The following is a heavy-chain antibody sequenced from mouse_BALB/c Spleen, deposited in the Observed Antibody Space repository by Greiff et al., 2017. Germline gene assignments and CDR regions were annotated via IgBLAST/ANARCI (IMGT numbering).Heavy chain of an antibody. CDR3: ARDGHSAMDY. Sequence: EVKLMESGGGLVKPGGSLKLSCAASGFTFSDYYMYWVRQTPEKRLEWVATISDGGSYTYYPDSVKGRFTISRDNAKNNLYLQMSSLKSEDTAMYYFARDGHSAMDYWGQGTSVTVSS. CDR2: ISDGGSYT. CDR1: GFTFSDYY. V-gene: IGHV5-4*02. D-gene: IGHD3-1*01. J-gene: IGHJ4*01.